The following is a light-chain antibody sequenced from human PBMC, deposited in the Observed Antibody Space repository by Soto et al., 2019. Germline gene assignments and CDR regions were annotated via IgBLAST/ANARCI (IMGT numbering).Light chain of an antibody. J-gene: IGKJ1*01. CDR2: DAS. V-gene: IGKV3-15*01. Sequence: EVVMTQSPATLSVSPGERATLSCRASQSVSSNVAWYQQKPGQAPRLLIYDASTRATGIPARFSGSGSGTEFNLTISSLQSEDFAIYYCRHYNNWPPETFGQGTKVDIK. CDR1: QSVSSN. CDR3: RHYNNWPPET.